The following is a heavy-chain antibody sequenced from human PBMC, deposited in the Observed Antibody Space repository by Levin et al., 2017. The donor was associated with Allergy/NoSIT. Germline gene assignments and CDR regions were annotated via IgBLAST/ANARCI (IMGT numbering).Heavy chain of an antibody. Sequence: GGSLRLSCAASGFTFSSYAMHWVRQAPGKGLEWVAVISYDGSNKYYADSVKGRFTISRDNSKNTLYLQMNSLRAEDTAVYYCARGLGSSSWAHWYFDLWGRGTLVTVSS. CDR1: GFTFSSYA. CDR3: ARGLGSSSWAHWYFDL. J-gene: IGHJ2*01. V-gene: IGHV3-30-3*01. D-gene: IGHD6-13*01. CDR2: ISYDGSNK.